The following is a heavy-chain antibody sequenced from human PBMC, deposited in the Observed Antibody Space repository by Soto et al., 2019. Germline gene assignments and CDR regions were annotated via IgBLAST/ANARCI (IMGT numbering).Heavy chain of an antibody. D-gene: IGHD4-17*01. V-gene: IGHV3-23*01. CDR3: AKENTTDYGDYVDY. J-gene: IGHJ4*02. Sequence: GGSLRLSCAASGFTFSSYAMSWVRQAPGKGLKWISSISGSGTSTYYADSVKGRFTISRDNSKNTMYLQMNSLRAEDTALYFCAKENTTDYGDYVDYWGQGTMVTVYS. CDR2: ISGSGTST. CDR1: GFTFSSYA.